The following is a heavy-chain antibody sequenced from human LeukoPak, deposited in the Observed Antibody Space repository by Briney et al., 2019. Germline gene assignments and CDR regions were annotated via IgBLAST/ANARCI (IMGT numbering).Heavy chain of an antibody. CDR3: ARGFKAHYGSGSYYRYYFDY. CDR2: INHSGST. Sequence: SKTLSLTCAVYGGSFSGYYWSWIRQPPGKGLEWIGEINHSGSTNYNPSLKSRVTISVDTSKNQLSLKLSSVTAADTAVYYCARGFKAHYGSGSYYRYYFDYWGQGTLVTVSS. V-gene: IGHV4-34*01. J-gene: IGHJ4*02. CDR1: GGSFSGYY. D-gene: IGHD3-10*01.